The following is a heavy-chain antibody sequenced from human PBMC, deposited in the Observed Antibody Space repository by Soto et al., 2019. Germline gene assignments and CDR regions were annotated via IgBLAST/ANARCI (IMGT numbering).Heavy chain of an antibody. V-gene: IGHV3-30*18. CDR1: GFTFSSYG. CDR3: AKDRGELPNPEF. CDR2: ISYDGSNK. J-gene: IGHJ3*01. D-gene: IGHD1-26*01. Sequence: GGSLRLSCAASGFTFSSYGMHWVRQAPGKGLEWVAVISYDGSNKYYADSVKGRFTISRDNSKNTLYLQMNSLRAEDTAVYYCAKDRGELPNPEFWGQGTMVTVS.